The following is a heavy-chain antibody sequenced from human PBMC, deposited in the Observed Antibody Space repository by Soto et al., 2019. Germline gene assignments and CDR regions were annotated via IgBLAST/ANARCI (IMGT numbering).Heavy chain of an antibody. CDR1: GYTFSSYA. CDR2: IIPIFGTA. V-gene: IGHV1-69*13. J-gene: IGHJ4*02. D-gene: IGHD1-26*01. CDR3: ARDHGDSGSYYVTSY. Sequence: ASVKVSCKASGYTFSSYAISWVRQAPGQGLEWMGGIIPIFGTANYAQKFQGRVTITADESTSTAYMELSSLRSEDTAVYYCARDHGDSGSYYVTSYWGQGTLVTVSS.